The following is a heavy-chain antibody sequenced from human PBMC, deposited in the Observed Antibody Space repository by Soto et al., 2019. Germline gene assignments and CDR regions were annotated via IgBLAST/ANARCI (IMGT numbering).Heavy chain of an antibody. D-gene: IGHD2-21*01. CDR1: GGTFGIYA. J-gene: IGHJ6*01. CDR3: ARSPRQMPYCPPRNGKGV. CDR2: IIPAFGTT. V-gene: IGHV1-69*01. Sequence: QVQLVQSGAAVSKPGSSVKVSCKASGGTFGIYAIGWVRQAPGQGLEWMGGIIPAFGTTKNAQKFQDRVDKNPDGSTNNVYMGPRGLRFDDTAVLYRARSPRQMPYCPPRNGKGVWGQGTTLIVSS.